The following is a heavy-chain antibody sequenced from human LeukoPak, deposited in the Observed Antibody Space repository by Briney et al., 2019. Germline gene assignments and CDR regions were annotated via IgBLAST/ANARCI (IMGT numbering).Heavy chain of an antibody. D-gene: IGHD6-19*01. CDR3: AKRRAVPDPQRGLDY. CDR2: ISDSGGYT. Sequence: GGSLRLSCAASGFTFSAYVMHWVRQAPGKGLQWVAVISDSGGYTQYADSVKGRFTISRDNSKNTLYLQMNRLRAEDTAVYYCAKRRAVPDPQRGLDYWGQGTLVTVSS. J-gene: IGHJ4*02. CDR1: GFTFSAYV. V-gene: IGHV3-23*01.